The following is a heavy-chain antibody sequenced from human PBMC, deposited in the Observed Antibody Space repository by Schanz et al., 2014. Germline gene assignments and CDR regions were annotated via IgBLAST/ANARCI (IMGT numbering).Heavy chain of an antibody. CDR2: ITYNGGTI. V-gene: IGHV3-48*01. D-gene: IGHD2-15*01. CDR1: GITFSSHS. J-gene: IGHJ5*01. CDR3: AKTPREYCNYDSCPNWFDS. Sequence: EVHLVESGGGLVQPGGSLRLSCAASGITFSSHSFNWVRQAPGKGLEWISYITYNGGTIYYADSVKGRFTISRDNAKNSLYLEMNSLRAEDTAVYYCAKTPREYCNYDSCPNWFDSWGQGTLVTASS.